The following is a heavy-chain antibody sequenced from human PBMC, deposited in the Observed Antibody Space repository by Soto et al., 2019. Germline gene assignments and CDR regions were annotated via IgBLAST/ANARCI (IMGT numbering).Heavy chain of an antibody. Sequence: EVQLVESGGGLVKPGGSLRLSCAASGFTFSNAWMSWVRQAPGKGLEWVGRIKSKTDGGTTDYAAPVKGRFTISRDDSKNTLYLQMNSLKTEGTAVYYCTTDESVTNLFDYWGQGTLVTVSS. J-gene: IGHJ4*02. CDR2: IKSKTDGGTT. V-gene: IGHV3-15*01. D-gene: IGHD4-17*01. CDR1: GFTFSNAW. CDR3: TTDESVTNLFDY.